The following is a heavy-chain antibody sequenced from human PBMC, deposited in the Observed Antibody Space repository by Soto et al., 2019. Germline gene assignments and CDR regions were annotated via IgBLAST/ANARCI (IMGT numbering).Heavy chain of an antibody. J-gene: IGHJ4*02. D-gene: IGHD3-3*01. CDR3: ARGSRTYDFWRGYLYY. Sequence: SETLSLTCTVSGGSISSYYWSWIRQPPGKGLEWIGYIYYSGSTNYNPSLKSRVTISVDTSKNQFSLKLSSVTAADTAVYYCARGSRTYDFWRGYLYYWGQGTLVTVSS. CDR2: IYYSGST. CDR1: GGSISSYY. V-gene: IGHV4-59*01.